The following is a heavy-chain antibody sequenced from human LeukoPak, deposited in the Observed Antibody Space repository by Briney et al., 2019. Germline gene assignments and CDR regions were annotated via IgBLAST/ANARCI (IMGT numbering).Heavy chain of an antibody. CDR2: IYSGGST. Sequence: PGGSLRLSCAASGFTVSSNYMSWVRQAPGKGLEWVSVIYSGGSTYYADSVKGRFTISRDDSKNTLYLQMNSLRAEDTAVYYCARDGYYDILTGYFTPGYWGQGTLVTVSS. J-gene: IGHJ4*02. CDR1: GFTVSSNY. V-gene: IGHV3-66*01. D-gene: IGHD3-9*01. CDR3: ARDGYYDILTGYFTPGY.